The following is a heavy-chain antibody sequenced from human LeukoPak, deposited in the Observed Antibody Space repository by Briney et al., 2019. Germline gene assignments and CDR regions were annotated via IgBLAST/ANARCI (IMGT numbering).Heavy chain of an antibody. CDR1: GFTFRNYA. D-gene: IGHD3-22*01. CDR3: AKYDSYDRSRSHV. CDR2: FIGSIYPT. V-gene: IGHV3-23*01. Sequence: GGSLRLSCEASGFTFRNYAMNWVRQAPGEGLEWVPAFIGSIYPTYYTASLKRRFTISIDNSKNTLYLQMNILRAEDTAIYYCAKYDSYDRSRSHVGGQGTLVTVSS. J-gene: IGHJ4*02.